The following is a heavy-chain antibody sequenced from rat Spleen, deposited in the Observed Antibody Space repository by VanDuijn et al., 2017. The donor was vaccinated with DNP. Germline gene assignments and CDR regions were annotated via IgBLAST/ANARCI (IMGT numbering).Heavy chain of an antibody. CDR2: ISTGGGNT. D-gene: IGHD1-11*01. CDR3: AKAGGYSPWYFDY. CDR1: GFIFSNYD. Sequence: EVQLVESGGGLVQPGRSLKLSCAASGFIFSNYDMAWVRQAPTKGLEWVAAISTGGGNTYYRDSVKGRFTISRDNAKSTLYLQMDSLRSEETATYYCAKAGGYSPWYFDYWGQGVMVTVSS. J-gene: IGHJ2*01. V-gene: IGHV5S11*01.